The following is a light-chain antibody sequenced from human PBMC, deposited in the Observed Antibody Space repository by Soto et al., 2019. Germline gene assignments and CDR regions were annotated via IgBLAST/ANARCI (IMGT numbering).Light chain of an antibody. J-gene: IGLJ1*01. CDR3: CFYAVTFYV. V-gene: IGLV2-14*01. CDR1: SSDVGGYKY. Sequence: QSVLTQPASVSGSPGQSITISCTGTSSDVGGYKYVSWYQQYPDKAPKLMIYEVSNRPSGVSNRFSGSKSGNTASLTISGLQAEDEADSYCCFYAVTFYVFGTGTKVTVL. CDR2: EVS.